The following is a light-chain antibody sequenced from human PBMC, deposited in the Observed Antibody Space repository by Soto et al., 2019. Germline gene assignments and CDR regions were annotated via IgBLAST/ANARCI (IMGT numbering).Light chain of an antibody. CDR1: SSDVGGYNY. J-gene: IGLJ1*01. Sequence: QSALTQPAYVSGSPGQSITIYYTGTSSDVGGYNYVSWYQQHPGKAPKFMIYDVSSRPSGVSNRFSGSKSGNTASLTISGLQAEDEADYYCCSYTTSNTRQIVFGTGTKVTVL. CDR2: DVS. CDR3: CSYTTSNTRQIV. V-gene: IGLV2-14*03.